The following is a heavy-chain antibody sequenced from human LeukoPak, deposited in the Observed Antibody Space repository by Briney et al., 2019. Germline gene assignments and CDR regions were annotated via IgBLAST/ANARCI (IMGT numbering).Heavy chain of an antibody. D-gene: IGHD6-19*01. V-gene: IGHV3-49*04. CDR1: GFTFGDCA. J-gene: IGHJ4*02. Sequence: GRSLRLSCTASGFTFGDCAMSWVRQAPGKGLEWVGFIRSKAYGGTTEYAASVKGRFTISRDDSKSIAYLQMNSLKTEDTAVYYCTRVAVPFFDYWGQGTLVTVSS. CDR2: IRSKAYGGTT. CDR3: TRVAVPFFDY.